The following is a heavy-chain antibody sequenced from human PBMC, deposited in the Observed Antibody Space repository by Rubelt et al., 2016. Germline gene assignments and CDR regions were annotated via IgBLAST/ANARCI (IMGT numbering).Heavy chain of an antibody. J-gene: IGHJ4*02. Sequence: GLEWVSTISESGGGTYYADSVKGRFTISRDNSKHTLYLQMNSLRAEDTAVYYCASLLIYSGFYRPLDYWGQGTLVTVSS. CDR3: ASLLIYSGFYRPLDY. D-gene: IGHD5-12*01. CDR2: ISESGGGT. V-gene: IGHV3-23*01.